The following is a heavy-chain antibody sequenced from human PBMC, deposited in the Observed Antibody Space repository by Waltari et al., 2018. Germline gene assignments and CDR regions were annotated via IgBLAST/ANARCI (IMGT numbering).Heavy chain of an antibody. CDR2: IIPIFGTA. J-gene: IGHJ4*02. Sequence: QVPLVQSGAEVQPPGSSVKVSCKASGGTFSSYAISWVRQAPGQGLEWMGGIIPIFGTANYAQKCQGRVTISTDESTSTAYMELSSLRSEDTAVYYCARQGVSGYATYYYWGQGTLVTVAS. CDR1: GGTFSSYA. V-gene: IGHV1-69*05. CDR3: ARQGVSGYATYYY. D-gene: IGHD5-12*01.